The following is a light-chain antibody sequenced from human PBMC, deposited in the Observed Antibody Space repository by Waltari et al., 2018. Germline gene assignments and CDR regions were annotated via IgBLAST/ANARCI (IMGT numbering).Light chain of an antibody. CDR2: ANY. CDR1: SSNIGINT. Sequence: QSVLTQPPLASGTPGQRVTISCSGNSSNIGINTVTWYQQLPGTAPKLLIYANYRRPSGLPDRFSASKSDTSASLAISGLQSEDEADYFCATWDDSLNGRVFGGGTKLAVL. CDR3: ATWDDSLNGRV. V-gene: IGLV1-44*01. J-gene: IGLJ3*02.